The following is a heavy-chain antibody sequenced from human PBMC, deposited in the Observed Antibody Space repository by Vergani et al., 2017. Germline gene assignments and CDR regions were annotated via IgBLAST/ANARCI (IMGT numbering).Heavy chain of an antibody. CDR1: GGSISSGAYY. J-gene: IGHJ6*02. D-gene: IGHD3-16*02. CDR2: IYYSGST. CDR3: SGSYRYYYGMDV. V-gene: IGHV4-30-4*08. Sequence: QVQLQESGPGLVTPSQTLSLTCTVPGGSISSGAYYWSWIRQPPGKGLEWIGYIYYSGSTYYNPSLKSRVTISVDTSKNQFSLKLSSVTAADTAVYYVSGSYRYYYGMDVWGQGTTVTVCS.